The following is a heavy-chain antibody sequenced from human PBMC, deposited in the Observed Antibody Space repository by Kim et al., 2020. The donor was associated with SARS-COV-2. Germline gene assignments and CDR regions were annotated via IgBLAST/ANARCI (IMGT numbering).Heavy chain of an antibody. CDR2: IYSGGST. CDR3: ARVRVPRYCSGGSCYSQRYFDY. Sequence: GGSLRLSCAASGFTVSSNYMSWVRQAPGKGLEWVSVIYSGGSTYYADSVKGRFTISRDNSKNTLYLQMNSLRAEDTAVYYCARVRVPRYCSGGSCYSQRYFDYWGQGTLVTVSS. CDR1: GFTVSSNY. V-gene: IGHV3-53*01. J-gene: IGHJ4*02. D-gene: IGHD2-15*01.